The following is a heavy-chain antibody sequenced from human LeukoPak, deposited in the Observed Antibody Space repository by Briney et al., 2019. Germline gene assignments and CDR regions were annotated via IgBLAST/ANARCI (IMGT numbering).Heavy chain of an antibody. CDR1: GYTFTSYG. V-gene: IGHV1-18*01. CDR3: AREGPYYYDSSGSFDY. J-gene: IGHJ4*02. D-gene: IGHD3-22*01. CDR2: ISAYNGNT. Sequence: ASVKVSCKASGYTFTSYGISWVRQAPGQGLEWMGWISAYNGNTNYAQKLQGRVTMTTDTSTSTAYMELRSLRSDATAVYYCAREGPYYYDSSGSFDYWGQGTLVTVSS.